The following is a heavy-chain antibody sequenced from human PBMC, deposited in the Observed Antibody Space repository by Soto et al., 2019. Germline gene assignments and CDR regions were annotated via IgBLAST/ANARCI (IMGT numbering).Heavy chain of an antibody. CDR3: SRARDDYGTRNYINPTDY. CDR2: IIPIFGTP. V-gene: IGHV1-69*01. J-gene: IGHJ4*02. D-gene: IGHD3-10*01. CDR1: GGIFSTYA. Sequence: QVQLVQSGAEVKKPGSSVKVSCKASGGIFSTYAISWLRQAPGQGLEWMGGIIPIFGTPNYAQRFQGRVTTSADESTTTSQMYLSTLQSANTAVYYSSRARDDYGTRNYINPTDYLGQGTLVTFAA.